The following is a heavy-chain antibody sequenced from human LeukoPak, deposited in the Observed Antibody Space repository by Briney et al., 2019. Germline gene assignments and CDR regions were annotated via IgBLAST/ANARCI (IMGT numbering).Heavy chain of an antibody. J-gene: IGHJ4*02. CDR3: ARDYCSSTSCYACPFF. CDR1: GYTFTSYY. V-gene: IGHV1-46*01. CDR2: INPSGGST. Sequence: ASVKVSCKASGYTFTSYYMHWVRRAPGQGLEWMGIINPSGGSTSYAQKFQGRVTMTRDTSTSTVYMELSSLRSEDTAVYYCARDYCSSTSCYACPFFWGQGTLVTVSS. D-gene: IGHD2-2*01.